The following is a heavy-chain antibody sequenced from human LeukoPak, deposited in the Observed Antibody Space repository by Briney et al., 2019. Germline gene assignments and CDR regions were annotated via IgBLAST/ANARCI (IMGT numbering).Heavy chain of an antibody. CDR2: ISGSGGST. CDR1: GFTFNSYA. D-gene: IGHD3-10*01. Sequence: GGSLRLSCAPSGFTFNSYAMSWVRQAPGKGLEWVSGISGSGGSTYYAGSVKGRFTISRDNSKNTVYLQMNSLRAEDTAVYYCATSLTDYYGSGSYYTFDYWGQGTLVTVSS. CDR3: ATSLTDYYGSGSYYTFDY. V-gene: IGHV3-23*01. J-gene: IGHJ4*02.